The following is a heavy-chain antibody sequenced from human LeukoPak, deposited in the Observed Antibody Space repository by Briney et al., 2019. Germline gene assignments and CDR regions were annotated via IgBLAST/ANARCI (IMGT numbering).Heavy chain of an antibody. CDR1: GFTFDDYG. CDR3: ARGGLTAAGTDY. Sequence: GGSLRLSCAASGFTFDDYGMSWVRQAPGKGLEWVSGINWNGGSTGYADSVKGRFTISRDNAKNSLYLQMNSLRAEDTALYHCARGGLTAAGTDYWSQGPLVTVSS. J-gene: IGHJ4*02. CDR2: INWNGGST. V-gene: IGHV3-20*01. D-gene: IGHD6-13*01.